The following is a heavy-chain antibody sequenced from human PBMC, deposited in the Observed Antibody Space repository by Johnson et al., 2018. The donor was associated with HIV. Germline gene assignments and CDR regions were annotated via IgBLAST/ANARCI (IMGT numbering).Heavy chain of an antibody. D-gene: IGHD2-15*01. CDR1: GFTFSSYW. Sequence: VLLVESGGGLVQPGGSLRLPCAASGFTFSSYWMSWVRQAPGKGLEGVANIKQDGSDKSYVDSVKGRFTISRDNSKNTLYLQMNSLRAEDTAVYYCVTLVVAPPFDIWGQGTMVTVSS. J-gene: IGHJ3*02. V-gene: IGHV3-7*02. CDR2: IKQDGSDK. CDR3: VTLVVAPPFDI.